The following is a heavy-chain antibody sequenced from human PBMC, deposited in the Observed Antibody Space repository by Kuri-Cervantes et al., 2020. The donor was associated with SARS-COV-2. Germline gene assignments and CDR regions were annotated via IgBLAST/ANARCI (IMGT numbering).Heavy chain of an antibody. CDR3: ARSPHGDYFDY. CDR1: GDSISSSAYY. V-gene: IGHV4-61*02. D-gene: IGHD3-16*01. J-gene: IGHJ4*02. CDR2: IYTSGST. Sequence: SETLSLTCTVSGDSISSSAYYWSWIRQPAGKGLEWIGRIYTSGSTNYNPSLKSRVTISVDTSKNQFSLKLSSVTAADTAVYYCARSPHGDYFDYWGQGTLVTVSS.